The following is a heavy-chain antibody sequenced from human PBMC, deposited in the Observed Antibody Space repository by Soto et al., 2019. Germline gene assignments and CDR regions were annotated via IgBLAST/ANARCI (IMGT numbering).Heavy chain of an antibody. D-gene: IGHD4-17*01. CDR2: INNDGSST. J-gene: IGHJ5*01. CDR3: ARDYGDLNWFDS. V-gene: IGHV3-74*01. Sequence: PGGSLRLSCAASGFTFSSYWMHWVRQAPGKGLVWVSRINNDGSSTTYAESVKGRLTISRDNAKNTLYLQMNSLRAEDTAVYYCARDYGDLNWFDSWGQGTLVTVSS. CDR1: GFTFSSYW.